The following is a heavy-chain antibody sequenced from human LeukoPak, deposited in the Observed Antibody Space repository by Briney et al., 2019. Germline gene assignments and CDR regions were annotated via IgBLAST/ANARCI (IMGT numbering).Heavy chain of an antibody. J-gene: IGHJ4*02. CDR3: ERLLVRGVTADY. Sequence: ASVKVSCKASGGTFSSYAISWVRQAPGQGLEWMGRIIPILGIANYAQKFQGRVTITADKSTSTAYMELSSLRSEDTAVYYCERLLVRGVTADYWGQGTLVTVSS. CDR1: GGTFSSYA. D-gene: IGHD3-10*01. CDR2: IIPILGIA. V-gene: IGHV1-69*04.